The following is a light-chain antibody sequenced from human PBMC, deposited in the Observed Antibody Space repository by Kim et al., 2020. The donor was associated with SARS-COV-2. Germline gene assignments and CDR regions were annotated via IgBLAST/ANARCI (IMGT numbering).Light chain of an antibody. V-gene: IGLV1-40*01. Sequence: VTISCTGSSSNIGAGYDVHWYQQHPGTAPKLLIYGNSNRPSGVPDRFSGSKSGTSASLAITGLQAEDEADYYCQSYDSSLSGSGVFGGGTQLTVL. CDR1: SSNIGAGYD. CDR3: QSYDSSLSGSGV. CDR2: GNS. J-gene: IGLJ3*02.